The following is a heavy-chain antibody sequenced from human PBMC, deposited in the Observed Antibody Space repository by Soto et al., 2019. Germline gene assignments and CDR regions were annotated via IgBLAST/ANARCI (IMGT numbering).Heavy chain of an antibody. CDR2: LYHGGSK. D-gene: IGHD3-10*01. Sequence: SETLSLTCAVSGYSISSVYTWGWIRVPPGKGLEWIGSLYHGGSKYYNPSLKSRVTISVDTSKNQFSLKVTSVTAADTAVYYCAKDPSRGKNRFDLWAQGTLITVPS. J-gene: IGHJ5*02. CDR3: AKDPSRGKNRFDL. V-gene: IGHV4-38-2*02. CDR1: GYSISSVYT.